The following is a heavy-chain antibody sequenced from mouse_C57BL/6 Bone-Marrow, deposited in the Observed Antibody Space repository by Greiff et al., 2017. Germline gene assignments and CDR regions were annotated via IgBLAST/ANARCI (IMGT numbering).Heavy chain of an antibody. CDR3: ARLRSSLYYYAMDY. V-gene: IGHV1-18*01. D-gene: IGHD1-1*01. CDR1: GYTFTDYN. CDR2: INPNNGGT. Sequence: EVMLVESGPELVKPGASVKIPCKASGYTFTDYNMDWVKQSHGKSLEWIGDINPNNGGTIYNQKFKGKATLTVDKSSSTAYMELRSLTSEDTAVYYCARLRSSLYYYAMDYWGQGTSVTVSS. J-gene: IGHJ4*01.